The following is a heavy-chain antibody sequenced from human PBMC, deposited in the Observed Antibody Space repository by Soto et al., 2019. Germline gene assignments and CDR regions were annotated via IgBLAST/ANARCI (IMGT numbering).Heavy chain of an antibody. V-gene: IGHV3-66*01. Sequence: EVQLVESGGGLVQPGGSLRLSCAASGFTVSSNYMSWVRQAPGKGLEWVSVIYSGGSTYYADSVKGRFTISRDNSKNTLYLQMNSLRAEDTAVYYCARDGHMVREAARRAFDYWGQGTLVTVSS. CDR3: ARDGHMVREAARRAFDY. J-gene: IGHJ4*02. CDR2: IYSGGST. D-gene: IGHD3-10*01. CDR1: GFTVSSNY.